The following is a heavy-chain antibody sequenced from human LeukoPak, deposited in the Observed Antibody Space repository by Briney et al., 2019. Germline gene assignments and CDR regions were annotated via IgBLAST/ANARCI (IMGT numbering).Heavy chain of an antibody. J-gene: IGHJ4*02. CDR2: ISDTGRRT. V-gene: IGHV3-23*01. CDR1: GFTFSDYA. CDR3: ARHDSFIPY. D-gene: IGHD2-21*01. Sequence: GGSLRLSCAASGFTFSDYAMSWVRQAAGKGLEWVSGISDTGRRTYYADSVKGRITISRDDSKKTVYLQMNTLRAEDTAIYFCARHDSFIPYWGQGTLVTVSS.